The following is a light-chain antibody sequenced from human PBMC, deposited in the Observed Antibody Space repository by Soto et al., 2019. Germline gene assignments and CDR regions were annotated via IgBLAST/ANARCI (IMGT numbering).Light chain of an antibody. CDR1: SSDIGSYDH. V-gene: IGLV2-14*03. CDR3: ISYTDRQSYL. Sequence: QSVLTQPASVSGSPGQSITISCSGTSSDIGSYDHVAWYQQFPGKSPELIIYAVSDRPSGVSDRFSGSKSGISASLTISGLQTEDEADYYCISYTDRQSYLFGTGTKV. J-gene: IGLJ1*01. CDR2: AVS.